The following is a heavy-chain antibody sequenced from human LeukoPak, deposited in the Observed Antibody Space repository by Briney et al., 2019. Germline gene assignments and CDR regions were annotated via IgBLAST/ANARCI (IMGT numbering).Heavy chain of an antibody. CDR1: GGSISSYY. Sequence: SETLSLTCTVSGGSISSYYWSWIRQPPGKGLEWIGYIYYSGSTNYNPSLKSRVTISVDTSKNQFSLKLSSVTAADTAVYYCARDVERLRLGELPLTDYWGQGTLVTVSS. J-gene: IGHJ4*02. D-gene: IGHD3-16*01. V-gene: IGHV4-59*01. CDR2: IYYSGST. CDR3: ARDVERLRLGELPLTDY.